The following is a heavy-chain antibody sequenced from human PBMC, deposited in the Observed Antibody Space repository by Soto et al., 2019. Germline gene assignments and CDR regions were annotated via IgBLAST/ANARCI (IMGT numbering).Heavy chain of an antibody. Sequence: QVTLKESGPVLVKPTETPTLRCTVSGLSITDSEMGVSWIRQPPGQPLEWLAHIDSSGEKSYRTFLKSRLTISKETSKSQIVLTMTNMDPADTATYYCARRHLAVAVSPWFDPWGQGIPVTVSS. V-gene: IGHV2-26*01. CDR1: GLSITDSEMG. D-gene: IGHD6-19*01. J-gene: IGHJ5*02. CDR3: ARRHLAVAVSPWFDP. CDR2: IDSSGEK.